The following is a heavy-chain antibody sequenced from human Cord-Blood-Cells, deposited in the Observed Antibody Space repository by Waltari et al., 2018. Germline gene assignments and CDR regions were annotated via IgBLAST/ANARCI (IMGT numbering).Heavy chain of an antibody. CDR2: IIPILGAA. Sequence: QVQLVQSGAEVKKPGSSVKVSCKASGGTFSSYAISWVRQAPGQGLRWMGRIIPILGAANHRQKVQGRGPITADESTSTAYMELSSLRSEDTAVYYCASLAGDLYFDYWGQGTLVTVSS. CDR1: GGTFSSYA. J-gene: IGHJ4*02. V-gene: IGHV1-69*11. CDR3: ASLAGDLYFDY.